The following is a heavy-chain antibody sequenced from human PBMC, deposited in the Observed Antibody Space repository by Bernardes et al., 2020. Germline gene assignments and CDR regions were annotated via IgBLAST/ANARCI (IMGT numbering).Heavy chain of an antibody. D-gene: IGHD3-10*01. Sequence: SENLSLTCAVYGGSFSGYYWSWIRQPPGKGLEWIGEINHSGSTNYNPSLKSRVTISVDTSKNQFSLKLSSVTAADTAVYYCARARAYGSGSYSDYWGQGTLVTVSS. CDR2: INHSGST. J-gene: IGHJ4*02. V-gene: IGHV4-34*01. CDR3: ARARAYGSGSYSDY. CDR1: GGSFSGYY.